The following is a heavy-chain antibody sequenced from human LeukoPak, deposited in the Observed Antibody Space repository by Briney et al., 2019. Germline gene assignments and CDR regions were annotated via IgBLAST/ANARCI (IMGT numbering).Heavy chain of an antibody. D-gene: IGHD6-19*01. J-gene: IGHJ4*02. V-gene: IGHV4-4*07. Sequence: SETLSLTCTVSGGSISSYYWSWIRQPAGKGLEWIGRIYTSGCTNYNPSLKSRVTMSVDTSKNQFSLKLSSVTAADTAVYYCARAKAGSSSGFQYYFDYWGQGTLVTVSS. CDR1: GGSISSYY. CDR3: ARAKAGSSSGFQYYFDY. CDR2: IYTSGCT.